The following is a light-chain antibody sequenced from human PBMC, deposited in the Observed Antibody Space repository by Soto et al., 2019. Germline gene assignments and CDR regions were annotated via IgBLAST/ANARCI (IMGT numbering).Light chain of an antibody. CDR3: SSYAGSNDRWV. CDR1: SSDIGAYNH. Sequence: QSVLTQPPSASGSPGQSVTISCTGTSSDIGAYNHVSWYQQHSGKAPKLMIHEVSNRPSGVPDRFSGSKSGNTASLTVSGLQAEDEADYSCSSYAGSNDRWVFGGGTKVTVL. J-gene: IGLJ3*02. V-gene: IGLV2-8*01. CDR2: EVS.